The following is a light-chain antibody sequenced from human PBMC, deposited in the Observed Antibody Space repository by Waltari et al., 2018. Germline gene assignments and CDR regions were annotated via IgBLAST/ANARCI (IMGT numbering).Light chain of an antibody. CDR2: DAS. Sequence: DIVLTQSPATLSFSPGDRATLSCWASQSVSSYLAWYQQTPGQAPRILIYDASNRATGIPARFSGSGSGTDFTLTISSLEPEDFAVYYCQQRSNWPPLTFGGGTKVEIK. V-gene: IGKV3-11*01. J-gene: IGKJ4*01. CDR1: QSVSSY. CDR3: QQRSNWPPLT.